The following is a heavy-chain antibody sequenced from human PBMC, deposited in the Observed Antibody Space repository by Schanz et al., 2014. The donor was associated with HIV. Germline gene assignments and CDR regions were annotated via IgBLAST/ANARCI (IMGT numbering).Heavy chain of an antibody. CDR1: GFTFNSYA. Sequence: QVQLVESGGGVVQPGRSLRLSCVASGFTFNSYAMHWVRQAPGKGLEWVTVISNDGTNKYYTDSVKGRFTISRDNSKNTLYLQMNSLRAEDTAVYYCARMEQLIIGYYYGMDVWGHGTTVTVSS. V-gene: IGHV3-30-3*01. J-gene: IGHJ6*02. CDR2: ISNDGTNK. D-gene: IGHD3-16*01. CDR3: ARMEQLIIGYYYGMDV.